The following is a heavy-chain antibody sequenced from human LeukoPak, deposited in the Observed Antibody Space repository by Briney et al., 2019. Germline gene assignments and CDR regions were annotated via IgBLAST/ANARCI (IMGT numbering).Heavy chain of an antibody. D-gene: IGHD5-18*01. J-gene: IGHJ5*02. V-gene: IGHV2-70*01. CDR3: ARIRLDTAMAQPFDP. Sequence: SGPTLVNPTQTLTVTCTFSVFSLSTSGMCVSWIRQPPGKALEWLALIDWDDDKYYSTSLKTRLTISKDTSKNQVVLTMTNMDPVDTATYYCARIRLDTAMAQPFDPWGQGTLVTVSS. CDR1: VFSLSTSGMC. CDR2: IDWDDDK.